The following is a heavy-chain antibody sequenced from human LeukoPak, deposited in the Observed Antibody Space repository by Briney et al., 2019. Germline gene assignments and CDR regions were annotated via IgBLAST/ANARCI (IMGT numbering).Heavy chain of an antibody. V-gene: IGHV4-31*03. CDR1: GGSISSGGYY. CDR2: IYYSGST. Sequence: SETLSLTCTVSGGSISSGGYYWSWIRQHPGKGLEWIGYIYYSGSTYYNPSPKSRVTISVDTSKNQFSPKLSSVTAADTAVYYCARSPIVPAAIDGMDVWGKGTTVTVSS. J-gene: IGHJ6*04. CDR3: ARSPIVPAAIDGMDV. D-gene: IGHD2-2*01.